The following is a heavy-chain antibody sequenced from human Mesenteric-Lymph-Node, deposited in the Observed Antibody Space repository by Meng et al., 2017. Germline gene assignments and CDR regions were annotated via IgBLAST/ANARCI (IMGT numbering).Heavy chain of an antibody. CDR2: ITNDGSRV. CDR1: GFTFSSYW. V-gene: IGHV3-74*01. CDR3: AREQDGAGRTIDS. D-gene: IGHD2-2*01. J-gene: IGHJ4*02. Sequence: GGSLRLSCAASGFTFSSYWMLWVRQTAGKGLVWVSRITNDGSRVIYADSVKGRFTISRDNARNTLYLQMNSLTAEDTALYYCAREQDGAGRTIDSWGQGTLVTVSS.